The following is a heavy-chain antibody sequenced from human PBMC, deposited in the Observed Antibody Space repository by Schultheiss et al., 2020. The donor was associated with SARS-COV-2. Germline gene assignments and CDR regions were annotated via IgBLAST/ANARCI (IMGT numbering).Heavy chain of an antibody. V-gene: IGHV3-13*05. CDR2: IGTAGDP. J-gene: IGHJ6*02. Sequence: GGSLRLSCAASGFTFSSYGMHWVRQAPGKGLEWVSAIGTAGDPYYPGSVKGRFTISRENAKNSLYLQMNSLRAGDTAVYYCAKDQMTTVTTLLKFYYYYYYGMDVWGQGTTVTVSS. D-gene: IGHD4-17*01. CDR3: AKDQMTTVTTLLKFYYYYYYGMDV. CDR1: GFTFSSYG.